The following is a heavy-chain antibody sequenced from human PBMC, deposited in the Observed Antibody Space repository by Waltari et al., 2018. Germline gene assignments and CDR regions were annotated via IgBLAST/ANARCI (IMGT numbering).Heavy chain of an antibody. J-gene: IGHJ6*02. D-gene: IGHD5-18*01. CDR1: GVSLSSSSNY. Sequence: QVQLRESGPGLVKPSETLSLTCPVFGVSLSSSSNYWVWIRQPPGKGLEWIGKIFYSGETYYNPSLRSRVTISVDTSKNQFSLKLSSVTAADTAVYYCARLDGGGYSYGYDYYYGMDVWGQGTTVTVSS. CDR2: IFYSGET. V-gene: IGHV4-39*01. CDR3: ARLDGGGYSYGYDYYYGMDV.